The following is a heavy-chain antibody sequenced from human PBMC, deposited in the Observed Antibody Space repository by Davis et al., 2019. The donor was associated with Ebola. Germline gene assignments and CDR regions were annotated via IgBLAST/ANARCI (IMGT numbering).Heavy chain of an antibody. Sequence: MPSETLSLTCTVSGGSISSGDYYWSWIRQPPGKGLEWIGYIYYSGSTYYNPSLKSRVTISVYTSKNQFSLKLNSVTAADTAVYYCARDGSGRRGLGFYFDYWGQGTLVTVSS. V-gene: IGHV4-30-4*01. CDR3: ARDGSGRRGLGFYFDY. D-gene: IGHD3-10*01. CDR1: GGSISSGDYY. J-gene: IGHJ4*02. CDR2: IYYSGST.